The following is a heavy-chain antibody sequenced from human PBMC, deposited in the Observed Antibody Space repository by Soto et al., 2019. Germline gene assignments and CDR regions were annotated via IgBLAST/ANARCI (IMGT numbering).Heavy chain of an antibody. J-gene: IGHJ3*02. D-gene: IGHD1-1*01. CDR2: IYHSGST. CDR3: AVWNRSNHYDAFDI. CDR1: GGSISSSNW. Sequence: SETLSLTCAVSGGSISSSNWWSWVRQPPGKGLEWIGEIYHSGSTNYNPSLKSRVTISVDKSKNQFSLKLSSVTAADTAVYYCAVWNRSNHYDAFDIWGQGTMVTVSS. V-gene: IGHV4-4*02.